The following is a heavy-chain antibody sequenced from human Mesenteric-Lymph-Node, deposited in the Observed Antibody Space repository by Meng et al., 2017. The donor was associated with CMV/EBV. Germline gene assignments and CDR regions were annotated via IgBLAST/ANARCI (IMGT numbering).Heavy chain of an antibody. J-gene: IGHJ4*02. CDR2: IYYSGST. CDR1: SISSSSYY. Sequence: SISSSSYYWGWIRQPPGKGLEWIGSIYYSGSTYYNPSLKSRVTISVDTSKNQFSLKLSSVTAADTAVYYCARLVGAAGKFAPDRFGYWGQGTVVTVSS. CDR3: ARLVGAAGKFAPDRFGY. V-gene: IGHV4-39*01. D-gene: IGHD6-13*01.